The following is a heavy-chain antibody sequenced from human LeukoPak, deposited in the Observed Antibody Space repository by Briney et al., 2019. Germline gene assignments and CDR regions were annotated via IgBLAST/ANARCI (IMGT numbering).Heavy chain of an antibody. Sequence: GGSLRLSCAASGFTFSSYAMHWVRQAPGKGLEWVAVIWYDGSNKYYADSVKGRFTISRDNSKNTLYLQMNSLRAEDTAVYYCARVVRYHDSSGAFDCWGQGTLVTVSS. CDR3: ARVVRYHDSSGAFDC. CDR2: IWYDGSNK. CDR1: GFTFSSYA. D-gene: IGHD3-22*01. V-gene: IGHV3-33*08. J-gene: IGHJ4*02.